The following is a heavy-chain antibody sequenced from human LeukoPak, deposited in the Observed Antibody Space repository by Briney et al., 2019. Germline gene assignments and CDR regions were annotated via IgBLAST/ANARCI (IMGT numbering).Heavy chain of an antibody. CDR2: INHSGST. CDR1: GGSLSGYY. V-gene: IGHV4-34*01. J-gene: IGHJ4*02. Sequence: SETLSLTCAVYGGSLSGYYWSWIRQPPGKGLEWIGEINHSGSTNYNPSLKSRVTISVDTFKNQFSLKLSSVTAADTAVYYCARDSGTYDFNYWGQGTLVTVSS. CDR3: ARDSGTYDFNY. D-gene: IGHD1-26*01.